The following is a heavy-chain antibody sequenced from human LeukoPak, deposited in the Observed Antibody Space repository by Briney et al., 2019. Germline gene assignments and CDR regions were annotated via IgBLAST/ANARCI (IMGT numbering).Heavy chain of an antibody. CDR1: GYTFTGYY. Sequence: ASVKVSCEASGYTFTGYYMHWVRQAPGQGLEWMGWINPNSGGTNYAQKFQGRVTMTRDTSISTAYMELSRLRSDDTAVYYCARAPSSGYSGYDLDYWGQGTLVTVSS. D-gene: IGHD5-12*01. CDR3: ARAPSSGYSGYDLDY. V-gene: IGHV1-2*02. J-gene: IGHJ4*02. CDR2: INPNSGGT.